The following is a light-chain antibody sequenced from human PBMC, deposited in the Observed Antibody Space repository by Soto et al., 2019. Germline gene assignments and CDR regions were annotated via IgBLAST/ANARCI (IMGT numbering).Light chain of an antibody. CDR2: GAS. J-gene: IGKJ4*02. CDR3: QQRRSWPLT. CDR1: QSLSKS. V-gene: IGKV3-11*01. Sequence: ERVLTQSAATLSLSTGERATLSCRASQSLSKSLVWYQQKPGQAPRLLIDGASNRATGIPARFSGSGSGTDFTLTISSLEPEDFAVYFCQQRRSWPLTFGGGTKVDIK.